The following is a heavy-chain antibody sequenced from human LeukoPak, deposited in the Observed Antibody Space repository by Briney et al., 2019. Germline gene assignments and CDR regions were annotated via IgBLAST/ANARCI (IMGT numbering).Heavy chain of an antibody. CDR1: GFTFSSYW. J-gene: IGHJ4*02. V-gene: IGHV3-74*01. CDR3: ATQTLGGGYGY. D-gene: IGHD1-26*01. CDR2: IKSDGSST. Sequence: PGGSLRLSCAASGFTFSSYWMHWVRQAPGMGLVWVSRIKSDGSSTSYADSVKGRFTIPRDNAKNTLYLQMNSLRAEDTAVYYCATQTLGGGYGYWGQGTQVTVSS.